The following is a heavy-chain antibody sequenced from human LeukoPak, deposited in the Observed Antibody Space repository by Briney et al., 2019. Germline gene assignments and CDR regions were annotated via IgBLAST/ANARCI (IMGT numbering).Heavy chain of an antibody. CDR3: ARDSYWGVPFDY. Sequence: SGTLSLTCVVSGGSMLNNFWNWLRQPAGKGLEWIGRMYTSGRTDYNPSLESRVTMSVDTSNNQFSLKLKSVTAADTAVYYCARDSYWGVPFDYWGQGTLVSVSS. CDR2: MYTSGRT. V-gene: IGHV4-4*07. D-gene: IGHD3-10*01. J-gene: IGHJ4*02. CDR1: GGSMLNNF.